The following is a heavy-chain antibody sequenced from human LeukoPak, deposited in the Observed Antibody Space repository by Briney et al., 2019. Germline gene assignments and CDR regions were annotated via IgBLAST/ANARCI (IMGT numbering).Heavy chain of an antibody. CDR2: IHPGDSET. CDR3: VRALGYCTSGSYDYYDY. D-gene: IGHD2-15*01. Sequence: NPGESLKISCKGSGYRFSSYWIGWVRQMPGKGLEWMGIIHPGDSETRYSPSFQGQVTISADKSISTAYLQWSSLKASDTAMYYCVRALGYCTSGSYDYYDYWGQGTLVTVSS. V-gene: IGHV5-51*01. J-gene: IGHJ4*02. CDR1: GYRFSSYW.